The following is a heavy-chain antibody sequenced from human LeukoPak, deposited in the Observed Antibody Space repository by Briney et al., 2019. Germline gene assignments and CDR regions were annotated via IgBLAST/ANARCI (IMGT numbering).Heavy chain of an antibody. CDR3: ARGKIAAAGTAKLDWFDP. Sequence: PSETLSLTCTVSGGSISSYYWSWIRQPAGKGLEWIGRIYTSGSTNYNPSLKSRVTMSVDTSKNQFSLKLSSVTAADTAVYYCARGKIAAAGTAKLDWFDPWGQGTLVTVSS. D-gene: IGHD6-13*01. V-gene: IGHV4-4*07. CDR2: IYTSGST. CDR1: GGSISSYY. J-gene: IGHJ5*02.